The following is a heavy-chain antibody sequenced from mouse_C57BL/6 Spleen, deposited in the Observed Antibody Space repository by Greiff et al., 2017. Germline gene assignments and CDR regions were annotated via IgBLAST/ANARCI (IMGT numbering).Heavy chain of an antibody. D-gene: IGHD1-1*01. CDR3: DVGAQIYYYGRDD. J-gene: IGHJ2*01. Sequence: EVQLQQSGAELVRPGASVKLSCTASGFTIKDDYMHWVKQRPEQGLEWIGWIDPENGDTEYASKFQGKATITADTSSNTAYLQLSSLTSEDTAVYYCDVGAQIYYYGRDDWGQGTTLTVSS. CDR1: GFTIKDDY. CDR2: IDPENGDT. V-gene: IGHV14-4*01.